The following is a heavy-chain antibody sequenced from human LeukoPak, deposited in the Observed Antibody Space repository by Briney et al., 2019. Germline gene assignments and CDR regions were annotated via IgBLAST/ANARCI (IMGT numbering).Heavy chain of an antibody. V-gene: IGHV4-59*01. Sequence: SETLSLTCTVSGGPISSYYWSWIRQPPGKGLEWIGYIYYSGSTNYNPSLKSRVTISVDTSKNQFSLKLSSVTAADTAVYYCARVWVTMVRGVIGFDYWGQGTLVTVSS. CDR1: GGPISSYY. CDR2: IYYSGST. D-gene: IGHD3-10*01. J-gene: IGHJ4*02. CDR3: ARVWVTMVRGVIGFDY.